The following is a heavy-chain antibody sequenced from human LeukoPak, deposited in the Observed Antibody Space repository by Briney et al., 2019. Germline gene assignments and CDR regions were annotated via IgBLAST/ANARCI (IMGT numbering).Heavy chain of an antibody. J-gene: IGHJ3*02. Sequence: SETLSLTCAVYGGSFSGYYWSWIRQPPGKGLEWIGEINHSGSTNYNPSLKSRVTISVDTSKNQFSLKLSSVTAADTAVYYCARGRSGSGGAFDSWGQRTMVSVSS. CDR1: GGSFSGYY. CDR2: INHSGST. D-gene: IGHD1-26*01. V-gene: IGHV4-34*01. CDR3: ARGRSGSGGAFDS.